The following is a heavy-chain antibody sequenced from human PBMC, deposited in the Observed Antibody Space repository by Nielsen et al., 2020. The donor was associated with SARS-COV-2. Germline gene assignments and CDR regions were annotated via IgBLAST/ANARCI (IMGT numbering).Heavy chain of an antibody. J-gene: IGHJ3*02. D-gene: IGHD3-22*01. CDR3: AKVEQSMIVVGLAPGAFDI. V-gene: IGHV3-23*01. CDR2: ISGSGGST. Sequence: WIRQPPGKGLEWVSAISGSGGSTYYADSVKGRFTISRDNSKNTLYLQMNSLRAEDTAVYYCAKVEQSMIVVGLAPGAFDIWGQGTMVTVSS.